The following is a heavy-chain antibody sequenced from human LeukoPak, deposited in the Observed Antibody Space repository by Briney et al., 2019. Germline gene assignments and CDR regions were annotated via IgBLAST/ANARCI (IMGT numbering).Heavy chain of an antibody. CDR2: IYSGGST. J-gene: IGHJ6*03. CDR3: ARDSFLLRYFDWSPMDV. Sequence: PGGSLRLSCAASGFTVSSNYMSWVRQAPGEGLEWVSVIYSGGSTYYAVSVKGRFTISRDNSKNPLYLQMNSLRAEDTAVYYCARDSFLLRYFDWSPMDVWGKGTTVTVSS. CDR1: GFTVSSNY. V-gene: IGHV3-66*01. D-gene: IGHD3-9*01.